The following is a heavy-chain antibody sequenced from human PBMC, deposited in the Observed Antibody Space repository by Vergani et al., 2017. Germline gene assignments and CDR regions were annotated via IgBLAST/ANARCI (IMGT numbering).Heavy chain of an antibody. CDR3: ARDEGLGYCSSTSCDGWFDP. D-gene: IGHD2-2*01. J-gene: IGHJ5*02. CDR2: IKQDGSEK. V-gene: IGHV3-7*03. CDR1: GFTFSSYW. Sequence: EVQLVESGGGLVQPGGSLRLSCAASGFTFSSYWMSWVRQAPGKGLEWVANIKQDGSEKYYVDSVKGRFTISRDNAKNSLYLQMNSLRAEDTAVYYCARDEGLGYCSSTSCDGWFDPWGQGTLVTVSS.